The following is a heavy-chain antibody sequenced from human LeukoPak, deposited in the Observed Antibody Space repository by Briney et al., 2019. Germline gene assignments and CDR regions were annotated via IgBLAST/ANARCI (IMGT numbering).Heavy chain of an antibody. Sequence: GGSLRLSCAASGFTVSSDYMNWVRQAPGKGPEWVSLIYSDGATRYADSVQGRFTISRDNSKNTLYLQMNNLRVEDTAVYYCVRDRAEGRAWVEFDPWGQGILVTVSS. CDR2: IYSDGAT. V-gene: IGHV3-66*02. J-gene: IGHJ5*02. CDR1: GFTVSSDY. CDR3: VRDRAEGRAWVEFDP.